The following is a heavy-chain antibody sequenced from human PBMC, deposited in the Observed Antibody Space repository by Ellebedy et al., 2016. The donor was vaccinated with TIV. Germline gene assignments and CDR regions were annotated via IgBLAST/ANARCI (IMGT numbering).Heavy chain of an antibody. CDR1: GGSFSGYY. J-gene: IGHJ4*02. Sequence: MPGGSLRLSCAVYGGSFSGYYWSWIRQPPGKGLEWIGEINHSGSTNYNPSLKSRVTVSVDTSQNQFSLKLSSVTAADTAVYYCARGLDDYGGKGLDYWGQGALVTVSS. CDR2: INHSGST. V-gene: IGHV4-34*01. CDR3: ARGLDDYGGKGLDY. D-gene: IGHD4-23*01.